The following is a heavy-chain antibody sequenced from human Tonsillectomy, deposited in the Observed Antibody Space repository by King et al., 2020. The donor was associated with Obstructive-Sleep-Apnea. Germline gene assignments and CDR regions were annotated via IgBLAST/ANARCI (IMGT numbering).Heavy chain of an antibody. CDR1: GYTFGTYG. Sequence: QLVQSGAEVKKPGASVKVSCKTSGYTFGTYGITWVRQAPGQGLEWMGWINPNNGNTDYAQKLQGRVTMTTEASTTTSYMELRGLRSDDTALYYCATFSSAWYFDYWGQGTLVTVSS. CDR3: ATFSSAWYFDY. J-gene: IGHJ4*02. CDR2: INPNNGNT. D-gene: IGHD6-19*01. V-gene: IGHV1-18*01.